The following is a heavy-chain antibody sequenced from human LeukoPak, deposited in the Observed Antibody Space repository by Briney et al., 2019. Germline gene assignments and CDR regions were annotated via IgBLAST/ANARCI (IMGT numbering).Heavy chain of an antibody. V-gene: IGHV4-34*01. CDR1: GGSFSGYY. CDR3: ARGGDSPSGFDY. J-gene: IGHJ4*02. D-gene: IGHD4-17*01. Sequence: SETLSLTCAVYGGSFSGYYWSWIRQPPAKGLEWIGEMNHSGSTNYNPSLKRRVTISVDTSKHQFSLKLSSVTAADTAVYYCARGGDSPSGFDYWGEGTLVTVSS. CDR2: MNHSGST.